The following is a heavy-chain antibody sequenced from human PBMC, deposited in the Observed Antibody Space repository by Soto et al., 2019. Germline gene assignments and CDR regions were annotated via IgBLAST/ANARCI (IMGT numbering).Heavy chain of an antibody. J-gene: IGHJ6*02. Sequence: SETLSLTCTVSGGSISTYYWSWIRQPPGKGLEWIGYIYYNGSTSYNPSLKSRVTISVDTSKDQFSLKLRSVTAADTAVYYCASDRSSGWDQGYGMDVWGQGTTVTVSS. CDR2: IYYNGST. CDR3: ASDRSSGWDQGYGMDV. CDR1: GGSISTYY. D-gene: IGHD6-19*01. V-gene: IGHV4-59*01.